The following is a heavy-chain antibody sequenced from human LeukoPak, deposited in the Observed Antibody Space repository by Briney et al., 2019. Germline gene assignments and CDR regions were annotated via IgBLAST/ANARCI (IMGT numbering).Heavy chain of an antibody. Sequence: ASVKVSCKASGYTFTGYYMHWVRQAPGQGLEWMGWINPNSGGTNYAQKFQGRVSMTRDTSISTAYMELSRLRSDDTDVYYCARPLRSSWDEVDNWFDPWGQGTLVTVSS. CDR2: INPNSGGT. J-gene: IGHJ5*02. CDR1: GYTFTGYY. D-gene: IGHD6-13*01. CDR3: ARPLRSSWDEVDNWFDP. V-gene: IGHV1-2*02.